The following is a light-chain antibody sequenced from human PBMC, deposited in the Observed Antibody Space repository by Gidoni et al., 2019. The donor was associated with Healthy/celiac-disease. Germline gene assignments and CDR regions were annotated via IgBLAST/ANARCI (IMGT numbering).Light chain of an antibody. J-gene: IGKJ4*01. CDR1: QSVLYSSHNKNY. CDR3: QQYYSTPPVT. Sequence: DIVMTQSPDPLAVSLGERATINCKSSQSVLYSSHNKNYLAWYQQKPGQPPKLLIYWASTRESGVPDRFSGSGSGTDFTLTISSLQAEDVAVYYCQQYYSTPPVTFXGXTKVEIK. CDR2: WAS. V-gene: IGKV4-1*01.